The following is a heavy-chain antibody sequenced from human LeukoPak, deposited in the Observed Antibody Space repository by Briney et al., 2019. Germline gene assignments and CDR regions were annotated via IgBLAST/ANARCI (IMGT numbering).Heavy chain of an antibody. V-gene: IGHV3-30*04. Sequence: PGGSLRLSCAASGFTFSSYVMHWVRQAPGKGLEWVAVISYDGSNKYYADSVKGRFTISRDNSKNTLYLQMNSLRAEDTAVYYCARGAYGSGSYGDNWFDPWGQGTLVTVSS. D-gene: IGHD3-10*01. CDR1: GFTFSSYV. CDR3: ARGAYGSGSYGDNWFDP. J-gene: IGHJ5*02. CDR2: ISYDGSNK.